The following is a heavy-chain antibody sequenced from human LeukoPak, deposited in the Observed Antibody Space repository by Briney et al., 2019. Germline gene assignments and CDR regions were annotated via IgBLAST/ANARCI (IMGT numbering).Heavy chain of an antibody. V-gene: IGHV3-48*04. J-gene: IGHJ6*02. CDR1: GFTFSSFS. CDR2: ISSGSSTI. D-gene: IGHD1-26*01. CDR3: ARDLPITVGYYYGMDV. Sequence: GGSLRLSCAASGFTFSSFSMNWVRQAPGKGLEWVSYISSGSSTIYYADSVKGRFTISRDNAKNSLYLQMNSLRAEDTAVYYCARDLPITVGYYYGMDVWGQGTTVTVSS.